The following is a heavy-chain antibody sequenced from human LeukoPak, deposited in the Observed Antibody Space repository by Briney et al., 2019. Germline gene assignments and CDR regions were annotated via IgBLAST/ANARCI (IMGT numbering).Heavy chain of an antibody. CDR2: IVSNTEGGTR. D-gene: IGHD3-22*01. V-gene: IGHV3-15*04. J-gene: IGHJ4*02. CDR1: GFTFSHAW. Sequence: PGGSLRLSCAASGFTFSHAWMSWVRQAPGKGLEWIGRIVSNTEGGTRDYAAPVKGRFTISRDDSKNTLYLQMNSLETEDTAVYHCITGIRSGYYVYWGQGTLVTVSS. CDR3: ITGIRSGYYVY.